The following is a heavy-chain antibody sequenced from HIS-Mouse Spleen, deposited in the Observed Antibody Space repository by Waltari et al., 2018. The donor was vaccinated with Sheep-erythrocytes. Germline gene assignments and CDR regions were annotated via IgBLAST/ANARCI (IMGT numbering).Heavy chain of an antibody. CDR3: ALSVDLAGAFDI. J-gene: IGHJ3*02. CDR2: MNHSGST. V-gene: IGHV4-34*01. CDR1: GGSFSGYY. Sequence: QVQLQQWGAGLLKPSETLSLTCAVHGGSFSGYYWSWIRQPPGKGLAWIGEMNHSGSTNYNPSLKSGVTISGDTSENQFSLKLSSVTAADTAVYYCALSVDLAGAFDIWGQATMVTVSS. D-gene: IGHD6-19*01.